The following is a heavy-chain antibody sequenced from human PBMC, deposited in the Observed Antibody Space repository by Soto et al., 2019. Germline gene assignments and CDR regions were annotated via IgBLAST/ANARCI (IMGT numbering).Heavy chain of an antibody. CDR1: GFTVSSNY. CDR3: AREPGYSSNYSAG. V-gene: IGHV3-53*01. CDR2: IYSGGST. J-gene: IGHJ4*02. Sequence: EVQLVESGGGLIQPGGSLRLSCAASGFTVSSNYMSWVRQAPGKGLEWVSVIYSGGSTYYADSVKGRFTISRDNSKNTLYLQMNSLRAEDTAVYYCAREPGYSSNYSAGWGPGTLVTVSS. D-gene: IGHD6-13*01.